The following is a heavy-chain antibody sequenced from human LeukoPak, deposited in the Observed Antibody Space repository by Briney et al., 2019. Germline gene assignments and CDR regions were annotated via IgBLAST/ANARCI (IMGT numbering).Heavy chain of an antibody. V-gene: IGHV3-15*01. CDR1: GFTFNNAW. CDR3: TSHAAFDP. J-gene: IGHJ5*02. CDR2: IKSKNVGGTT. Sequence: GGSLRLSCAASGFTFNNAWMNWVRQAPGKGLEWVGRIKSKNVGGTTDYAAPVKGRFTISRDDSKNTVYLQVNSLKIEDTAVYYCTSHAAFDPWGQGTLVTVSS.